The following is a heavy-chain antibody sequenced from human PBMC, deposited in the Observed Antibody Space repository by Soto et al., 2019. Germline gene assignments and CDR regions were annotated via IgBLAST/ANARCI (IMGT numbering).Heavy chain of an antibody. CDR1: GGSISSSNW. CDR2: IFHNGNT. D-gene: IGHD3-16*02. V-gene: IGHV4-4*02. J-gene: IGHJ6*02. CDR3: ASRSYAMDI. Sequence: QVQLQESGPGLVKPSGTLSLTCAVSGGSISSSNWWSWVRQPPGKGLEWIGEIFHNGNTYSNPSLTGRVTMSVDKSKNQFSLNLNSVTAADTAVYYCASRSYAMDIWARGPRSPSR.